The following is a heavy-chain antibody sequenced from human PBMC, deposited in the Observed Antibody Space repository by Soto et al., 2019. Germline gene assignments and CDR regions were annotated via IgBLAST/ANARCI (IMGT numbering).Heavy chain of an antibody. CDR2: ISPSSGHI. J-gene: IGHJ6*02. CDR1: GFTFSSCT. CDR3: SGCSGGACHKNYGMDV. Sequence: EVHLVKSGGGLVKPGGSLRLSCAVSGFTFSSCTMKWVRQAPGKGLESVSSISPSSGHIYYADSVKGRFTISRDNAKNSLFLQMNSLRGEDTAVYYCSGCSGGACHKNYGMDVWGQGTTVTVSS. D-gene: IGHD2-15*01. V-gene: IGHV3-21*06.